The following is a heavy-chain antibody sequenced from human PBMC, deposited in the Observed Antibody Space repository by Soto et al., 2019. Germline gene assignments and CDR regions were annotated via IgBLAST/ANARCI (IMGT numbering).Heavy chain of an antibody. CDR3: ARRHLAVAVSPWFDP. V-gene: IGHV2-26*01. Sequence: QVTLKESGPVLVKPTETLTLRCTVSGLSITDSEMGVSWIRRPPGQPLEWLAHIDSRGGKSYRTFLKSTLAISKDTSKGPIVLTMTNMDPADTATYYCARRHLAVAVSPWFDPWGQGIPVTVSS. D-gene: IGHD6-19*01. CDR2: IDSRGGK. J-gene: IGHJ5*02. CDR1: GLSITDSEMG.